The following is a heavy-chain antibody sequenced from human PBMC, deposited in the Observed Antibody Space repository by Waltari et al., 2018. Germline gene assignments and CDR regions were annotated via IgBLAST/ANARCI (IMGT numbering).Heavy chain of an antibody. CDR1: GFSLSTSGVG. J-gene: IGHJ4*02. D-gene: IGHD4-17*01. CDR3: ARLNDYGALDY. CDR2: IYWDDDK. Sequence: QITLKESGPTLVKPTQTLTLTCTFSGFSLSTSGVGVGWIRQPPGKALEWLALIYWDDDKRYSPSLKSRLTITKDTSKNQVVLTMTHMDPVDTATYYCARLNDYGALDYWGQGTLVTVSS. V-gene: IGHV2-5*02.